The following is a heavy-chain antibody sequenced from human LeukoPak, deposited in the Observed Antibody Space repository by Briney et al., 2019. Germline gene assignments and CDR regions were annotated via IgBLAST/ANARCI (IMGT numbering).Heavy chain of an antibody. D-gene: IGHD3-10*01. CDR1: GFTFSRYW. Sequence: GGSLRLSCVGSGFTFSRYWLNWVRQAPGKGLEWVSSISSSSSYIYYADSVKGRFTISRDNAKNSLYLQMNSLRAEDTAVYYCAKMSGGYFDYWGQGTLVTVSS. CDR3: AKMSGGYFDY. CDR2: ISSSSSYI. V-gene: IGHV3-21*04. J-gene: IGHJ4*02.